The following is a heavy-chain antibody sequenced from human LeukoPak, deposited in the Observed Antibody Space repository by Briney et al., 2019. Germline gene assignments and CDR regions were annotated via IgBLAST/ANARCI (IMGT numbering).Heavy chain of an antibody. Sequence: GGSLRLSCAASGLTVSSNYMSWVRQAPGKGLEWVSVIYNSGSTYYADSVKGRFTISRDNSKNTLYLQMNSLGAEDTAVYYCARESYGDYWGQGTLVTVSS. V-gene: IGHV3-53*01. CDR1: GLTVSSNY. CDR2: IYNSGST. CDR3: ARESYGDY. D-gene: IGHD1-26*01. J-gene: IGHJ4*02.